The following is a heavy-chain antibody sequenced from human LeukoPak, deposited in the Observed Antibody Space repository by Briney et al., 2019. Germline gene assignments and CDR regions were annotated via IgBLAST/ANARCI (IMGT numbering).Heavy chain of an antibody. CDR3: VRHAAHGFAPA. J-gene: IGHJ5*02. CDR1: GGSISSYY. CDR2: ISSSWRT. D-gene: IGHD2-15*01. V-gene: IGHV4-4*07. Sequence: SETLSLTCTVSGGSISSYYWSWIRQPAGEGLEWIGRISSSWRTDYNPSLTNRGTMSVATSKNQFSLMLTSVTAADTAVFYCVRHAAHGFAPASGQESQVTVSS.